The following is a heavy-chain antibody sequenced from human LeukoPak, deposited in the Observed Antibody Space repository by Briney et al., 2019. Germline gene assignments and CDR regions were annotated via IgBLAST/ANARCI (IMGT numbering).Heavy chain of an antibody. V-gene: IGHV3-33*01. CDR2: IWHDGSEK. J-gene: IGHJ4*02. D-gene: IGHD3-3*02. CDR3: ARGGISRPEYFDY. CDR1: GFTFGRSG. Sequence: SGGSLRLSCAASGFTFGRSGMHWVRQAPGKGLECVAVIWHDGSEKYYANSVKGRFTISRDNSKNTLYLQMNSLRAEDTAVYYCARGGISRPEYFDYWGQGALVTVSS.